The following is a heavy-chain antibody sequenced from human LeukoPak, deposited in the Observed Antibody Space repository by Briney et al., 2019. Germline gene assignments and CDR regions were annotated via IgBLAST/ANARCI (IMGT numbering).Heavy chain of an antibody. CDR3: ARDELGYCSSTSCPHYYYYYMDV. CDR2: ISSSSSYI. Sequence: GGSLRLSCAASGFTFSSYSMNWVRQAPGKGLEWVSSISSSSSYIYYADSVKGGFTISRDNAKNSLYMQMNSLRAEDTAVYYCARDELGYCSSTSCPHYYYYYMDVWGKGTTVTVSS. CDR1: GFTFSSYS. V-gene: IGHV3-21*01. J-gene: IGHJ6*03. D-gene: IGHD2-2*01.